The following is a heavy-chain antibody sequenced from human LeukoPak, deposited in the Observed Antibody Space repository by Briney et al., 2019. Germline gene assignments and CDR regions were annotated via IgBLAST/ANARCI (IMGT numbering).Heavy chain of an antibody. D-gene: IGHD2-8*01. CDR3: AKGSSDCTNGVCYFFDFDY. Sequence: GGSLRLSCAASGFTFSSYAMSWVRQAPGKGLEWVSGISGSAGVTYSADSVKGRFTISRDNSKNTLYLLMNSLRAEDTAVYYCAKGSSDCTNGVCYFFDFDYWGQGTLVTVSS. CDR1: GFTFSSYA. CDR2: ISGSAGVT. J-gene: IGHJ4*02. V-gene: IGHV3-23*01.